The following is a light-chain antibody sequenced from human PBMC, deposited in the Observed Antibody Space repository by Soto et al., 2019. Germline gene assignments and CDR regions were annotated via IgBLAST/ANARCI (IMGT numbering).Light chain of an antibody. CDR3: KPGRLFPWT. V-gene: IGKV1-12*01. J-gene: IGKJ1*01. CDR2: TIS. Sequence: DIHMTQSPSSVSSSVGDRVTITCSASQDLTRWLAWFQQKPGRAPKLLISTISTLQSGVPARFSGSGSGTDFTITISSLQPDDFATYYCKPGRLFPWTCGQGTRVEIK. CDR1: QDLTRW.